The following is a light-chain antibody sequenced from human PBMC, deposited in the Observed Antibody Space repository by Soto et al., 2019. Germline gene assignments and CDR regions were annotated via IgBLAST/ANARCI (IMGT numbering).Light chain of an antibody. Sequence: EIVLTQSPGTLSLSPGERATLSCRASQSVSSSYLARYQQKPGQAPRLLIYGASSRATGIPDRFSGSASGTDFPLTISRLEPEECAVYYCKPHGSSPLWTFGQGTKGEIK. V-gene: IGKV3-20*01. CDR3: KPHGSSPLWT. CDR1: QSVSSSY. J-gene: IGKJ1*01. CDR2: GAS.